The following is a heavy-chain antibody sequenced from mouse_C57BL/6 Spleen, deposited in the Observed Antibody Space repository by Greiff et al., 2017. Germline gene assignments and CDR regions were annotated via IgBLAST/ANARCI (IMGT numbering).Heavy chain of an antibody. Sequence: QVQLQQPGAELVMPGASVKLSCKASGYTFTSYWMHWVKQRPGQGLEWIGEIDPSDSYTNYNQKFKGKSTLTVDKSSSPACMQLSSLTSEDSAVYYCATSAMITTTSYYFDYWGQGTTLTVSS. V-gene: IGHV1-69*01. CDR1: GYTFTSYW. CDR3: ATSAMITTTSYYFDY. D-gene: IGHD2-4*01. J-gene: IGHJ2*01. CDR2: IDPSDSYT.